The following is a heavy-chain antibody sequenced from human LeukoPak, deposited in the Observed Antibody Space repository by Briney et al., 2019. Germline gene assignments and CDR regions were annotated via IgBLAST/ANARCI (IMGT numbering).Heavy chain of an antibody. J-gene: IGHJ4*02. CDR1: GFTFSSYW. Sequence: PGGSLRLSCAASGFTFSSYWMSWVRQAPGKGLEWVANIKQDGSEKYYVDSVKGRFTISRDNAKNSLYLQMNSLRAEDAAVYCCARESGKLSIFDHWGQGTLVTVSS. CDR2: IKQDGSEK. V-gene: IGHV3-7*01. CDR3: ARESGKLSIFDH. D-gene: IGHD3-3*01.